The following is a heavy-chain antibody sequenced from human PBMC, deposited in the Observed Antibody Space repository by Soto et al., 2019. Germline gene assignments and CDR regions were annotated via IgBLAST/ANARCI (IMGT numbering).Heavy chain of an antibody. Sequence: QVQLVQSGAEVKKPGSSVKVSCKASGGTFSSYTISWVRQAPGQGLEWMGRIIPILGIANYAQKFQGRVTITADKSTSTAYMELSSLRSEDTAVYDCARGPYYYGSGSYYEFPVFDYWGQGTLVTVSS. CDR2: IIPILGIA. V-gene: IGHV1-69*02. J-gene: IGHJ4*02. CDR1: GGTFSSYT. CDR3: ARGPYYYGSGSYYEFPVFDY. D-gene: IGHD3-10*01.